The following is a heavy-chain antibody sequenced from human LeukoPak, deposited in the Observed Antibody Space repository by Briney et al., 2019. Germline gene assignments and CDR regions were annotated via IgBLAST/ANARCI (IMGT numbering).Heavy chain of an antibody. J-gene: IGHJ3*02. Sequence: PGGSLRLSCVASGFTFSDYAMSWVRQAPGKGLEWVSGISDSGRSSYYTDSVKGRCTISRDNSKNTVSLQINNLRTEDTAVYYCATKSNLVVAPPAARGPFDIWGQGTMVTVSS. V-gene: IGHV3-23*01. CDR2: ISDSGRSS. D-gene: IGHD2-2*01. CDR3: ATKSNLVVAPPAARGPFDI. CDR1: GFTFSDYA.